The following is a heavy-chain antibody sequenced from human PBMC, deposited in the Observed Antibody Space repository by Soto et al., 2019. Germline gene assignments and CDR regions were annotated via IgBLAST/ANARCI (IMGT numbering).Heavy chain of an antibody. CDR2: VFHTGTT. J-gene: IGHJ4*02. Sequence: QVQLQESGPGLVKPSGTLSLTCAVSGDSVSSPYYWCWVRQPPGKGLEWIGEVFHTGTTSYNPSLRSRVTISMDKSNNQFSLDLGSVTAAVTAVYSCARSAGWYAVHSWGPGTLVIVSS. V-gene: IGHV4-4*02. CDR3: ARSAGWYAVHS. CDR1: GDSVSSPYY. D-gene: IGHD6-19*01.